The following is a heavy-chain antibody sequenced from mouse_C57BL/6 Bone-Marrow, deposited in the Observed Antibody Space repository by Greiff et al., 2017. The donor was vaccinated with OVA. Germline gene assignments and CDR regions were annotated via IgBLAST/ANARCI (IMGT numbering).Heavy chain of an antibody. J-gene: IGHJ2*01. CDR1: GFNFKDDY. CDR3: TTDRY. Sequence: EVQLQQSGAELVRPGASVKLSCTASGFNFKDDYMHWVKERPEQGLEWIGWIDPENGDTEYASKFQGKATITADKSYNTVYLHLGSLTSEDTAVYYCTTDRYWGQGTTLTVSS. V-gene: IGHV14-4*01. CDR2: IDPENGDT.